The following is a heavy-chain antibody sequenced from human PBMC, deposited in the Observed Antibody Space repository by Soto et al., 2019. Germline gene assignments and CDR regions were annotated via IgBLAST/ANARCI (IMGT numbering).Heavy chain of an antibody. J-gene: IGHJ5*02. D-gene: IGHD3-22*01. CDR2: IYTSGST. CDR3: ARDTPRTYYYDSSRGWFDP. CDR1: GGSISSYY. V-gene: IGHV4-4*07. Sequence: SETLSLTCTVSGGSISSYYWSWIRQPAGKGLEWIGRIYTSGSTNYNPSLKSRVTMSVDTSKNQFSLKLSSVTAADTAVYYCARDTPRTYYYDSSRGWFDPWGQGTLVTFSS.